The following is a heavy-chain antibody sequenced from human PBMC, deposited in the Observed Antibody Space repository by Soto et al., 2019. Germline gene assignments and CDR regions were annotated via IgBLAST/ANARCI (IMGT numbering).Heavy chain of an antibody. CDR1: GFTFSSYG. CDR3: AKERQMERRGGVLY. V-gene: IGHV3-30*18. Sequence: QVQLVESGGGVVQPGRSLRLSCAASGFTFSSYGMHWVRQAPGKGLEWVAVISYDGSNKYYADSVKGRFTISRDNSKNTLYLQMNSLRAEDTAVYYCAKERQMERRGGVLYWGQGTLVTVSS. CDR2: ISYDGSNK. D-gene: IGHD1-1*01. J-gene: IGHJ4*02.